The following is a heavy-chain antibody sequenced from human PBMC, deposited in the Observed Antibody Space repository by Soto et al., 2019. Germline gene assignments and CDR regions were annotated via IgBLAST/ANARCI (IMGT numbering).Heavy chain of an antibody. V-gene: IGHV3-23*01. CDR3: VKPPVITASYYYYDMDV. J-gene: IGHJ6*02. Sequence: LRLSCAASGFTFSTYPMSWVRQAPGKGLEWVSGISGSGISTYYTDSVKGRFTISRDNSKNTVFLQMNSLRDEDTAVYYCVKPPVITASYYYYDMDVWGQGTTVTVSS. D-gene: IGHD4-4*01. CDR2: ISGSGIST. CDR1: GFTFSTYP.